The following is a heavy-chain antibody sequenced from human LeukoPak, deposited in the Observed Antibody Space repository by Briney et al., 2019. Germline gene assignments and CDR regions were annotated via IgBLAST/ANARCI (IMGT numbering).Heavy chain of an antibody. CDR3: ARGSYGYPFDY. D-gene: IGHD5-18*01. J-gene: IGHJ4*02. CDR1: GFTFSSYS. CDR2: ISSSSSTI. Sequence: GGSLRLSCAASGFTFSSYSMNWVRQAPGKGLEWVSYISSSSSTIYYADSVKGRFTISRDNAKNSLYLQMSSLRAEDTAVYYCARGSYGYPFDYWGQGTLVTVSS. V-gene: IGHV3-48*01.